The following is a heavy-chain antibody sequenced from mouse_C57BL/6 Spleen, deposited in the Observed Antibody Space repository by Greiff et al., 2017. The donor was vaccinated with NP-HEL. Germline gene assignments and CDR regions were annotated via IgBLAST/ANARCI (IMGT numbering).Heavy chain of an antibody. CDR2: IWRGGST. CDR3: AKGAITTVVASGYFDV. J-gene: IGHJ1*03. CDR1: GFSLTSYG. Sequence: VQLQQSGPGLVQPSQCLSITCTVSGFSLTSYGVHWVRQSPGKGLEWLGVIWRGGSTDYNAAFMSRLSITKDNSKSQVFFKMNSLQADDTAIYYCAKGAITTVVASGYFDVWGTGTTVTVSS. V-gene: IGHV2-5*01. D-gene: IGHD1-1*01.